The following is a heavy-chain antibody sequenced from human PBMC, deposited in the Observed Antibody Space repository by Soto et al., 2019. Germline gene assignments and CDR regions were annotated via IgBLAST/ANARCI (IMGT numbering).Heavy chain of an antibody. CDR3: ARDARVSWYATDFDY. D-gene: IGHD6-13*01. CDR2: ISSSSSTI. CDR1: GFTFSSYS. V-gene: IGHV3-48*02. Sequence: GGSLRLSCAAYGFTFSSYSMNWVRQAPGKGLEWVSYISSSSSTIYYADSVKGRFTISRDNAKNSLYLQMNSLRDEDTAVYYCARDARVSWYATDFDYWGQGTLVTVSS. J-gene: IGHJ4*02.